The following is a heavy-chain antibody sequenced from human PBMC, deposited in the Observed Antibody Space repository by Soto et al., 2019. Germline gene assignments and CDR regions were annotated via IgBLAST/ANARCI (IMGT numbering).Heavy chain of an antibody. CDR3: ARVQSVAALYGSDV. CDR1: GFTFSNYN. CDR2: IGTTSSYI. V-gene: IGHV3-21*01. D-gene: IGHD1-26*01. J-gene: IGHJ6*02. Sequence: EVQLVESGGGLVKPGGSLRLSCAASGFTFSNYNINWVRQAPGKGLEWVSSIGTTSSYIYYADSVKGRFTISRDNAKNSLYMQMNSLRAEDPAVYYCARVQSVAALYGSDVWGQGTTVTVSS.